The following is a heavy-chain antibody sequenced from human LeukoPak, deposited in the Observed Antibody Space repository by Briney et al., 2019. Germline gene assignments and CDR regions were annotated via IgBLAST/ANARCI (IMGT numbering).Heavy chain of an antibody. D-gene: IGHD2-2*01. CDR3: ARDLRCSSTSCKYYYYGMDV. CDR2: ISSSSSTI. J-gene: IGHJ6*02. Sequence: AGGSLRLSCAASGFTFSNYSMNWVRQAPGKGLEWVSYISSSSSTIYYADSVKGRFTISRDNAKNSLYLQMNSLRDEDTAVYYCARDLRCSSTSCKYYYYGMDVWGQGTTVTVSS. CDR1: GFTFSNYS. V-gene: IGHV3-48*02.